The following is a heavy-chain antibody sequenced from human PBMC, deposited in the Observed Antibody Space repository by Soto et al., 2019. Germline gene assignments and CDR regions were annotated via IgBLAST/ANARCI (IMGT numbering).Heavy chain of an antibody. CDR1: GGFVSSGSYY. V-gene: IGHV4-61*01. Sequence: SETLSLTCAVYGGFVSSGSYYWSWIRQPPGKGLEWIGEMSHSGGTHFNPSLKSRVTISVDTSKNQFSLKLSSVTAADTAVYYCASGIEIVGATQRNYYYYGMDVWGQGTTVTVSS. D-gene: IGHD1-26*01. CDR3: ASGIEIVGATQRNYYYYGMDV. J-gene: IGHJ6*02. CDR2: MSHSGGT.